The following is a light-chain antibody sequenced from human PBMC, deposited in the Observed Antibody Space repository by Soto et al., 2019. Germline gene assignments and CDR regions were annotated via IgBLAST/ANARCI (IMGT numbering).Light chain of an antibody. CDR2: DDD. V-gene: IGLV1-51*01. Sequence: QSGLTQPPSGSAAPGQRVTIACSGSSSNIGANSVSLYQQLPGTAPKLLIYDDDKRPSGIPDRFSGSKSGTSATLGITGFQTGDEADHYCGSWDSSLSAYVFGTGTKVTVL. CDR1: SSNIGANS. J-gene: IGLJ1*01. CDR3: GSWDSSLSAYV.